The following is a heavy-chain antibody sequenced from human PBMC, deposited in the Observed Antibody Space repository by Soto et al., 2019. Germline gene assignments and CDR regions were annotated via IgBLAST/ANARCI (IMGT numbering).Heavy chain of an antibody. Sequence: GGSLRLSCAASGSTFSSYSMHWVRQAPGKGLVWVSRINSDGSSTSYADSVKGRFTISRDNAKNSLYLQMNSLRAEDTAVYYCARDPAEGPAAMWNNWFDPWGQGTLVTVSS. CDR3: ARDPAEGPAAMWNNWFDP. CDR1: GSTFSSYS. J-gene: IGHJ5*02. V-gene: IGHV3-74*01. D-gene: IGHD2-2*01. CDR2: INSDGSST.